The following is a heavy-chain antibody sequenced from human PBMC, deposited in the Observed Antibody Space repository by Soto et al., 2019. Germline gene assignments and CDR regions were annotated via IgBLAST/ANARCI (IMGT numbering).Heavy chain of an antibody. J-gene: IGHJ6*04. CDR1: GFTFSDAW. CDR3: TTDPYFST. CDR2: IKSKSDDETT. V-gene: IGHV3-15*01. Sequence: AQLVESGGGLVKPGGSLRLSCAGSGFTFSDAWMGWVRQAPGKGLEWLSRIKSKSDDETTDYAAPVKGRFTISRDDSNNTLYLQMDSLKTEDTAVYFCTTDPYFSTWGKGTTVAVSS. D-gene: IGHD3-3*01.